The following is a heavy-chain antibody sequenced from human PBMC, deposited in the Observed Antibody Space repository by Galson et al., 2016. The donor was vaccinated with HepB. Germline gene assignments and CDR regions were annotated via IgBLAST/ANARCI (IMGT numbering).Heavy chain of an antibody. J-gene: IGHJ4*02. CDR1: GFTFSSYS. CDR3: AASSGWWAAHY. D-gene: IGHD6-19*01. Sequence: SLRLSCAASGFTFSSYSMVWVRQTPGKGLEWVSDIIGSGGSTLYGDSVKGRFTISRDNSKNTVYRQMNSLRAEDKAVYYGAASSGWWAAHYWGQGTLVTVSS. V-gene: IGHV3-23*01. CDR2: IIGSGGST.